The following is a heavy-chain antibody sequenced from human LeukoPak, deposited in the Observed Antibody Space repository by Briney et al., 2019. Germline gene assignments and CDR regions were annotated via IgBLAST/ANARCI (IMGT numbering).Heavy chain of an antibody. V-gene: IGHV1-2*02. J-gene: IGHJ5*02. CDR2: INPNSGGT. CDR1: GYTFTGYY. CDR3: ARVYYGSGINWFGP. Sequence: ASVKVSCKASGYTFTGYYMHWVRQAPGQGLEWMGWINPNSGGTDYAQKFQGRVTMTRDTSISTAYMELSRLRSDDTAVYYCARVYYGSGINWFGPWGQGTLVTVSS. D-gene: IGHD3-10*01.